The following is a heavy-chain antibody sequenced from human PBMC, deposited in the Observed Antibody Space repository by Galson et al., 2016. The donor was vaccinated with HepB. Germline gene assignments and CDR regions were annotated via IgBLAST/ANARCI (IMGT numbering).Heavy chain of an antibody. V-gene: IGHV4-31*03. D-gene: IGHD1-26*01. Sequence: TLSLTCTVSGVSVSDGGFFWSWIRQPPGKGLEWIGFTYYNENTYFSPSLNSRATMSLDTSKNQFSLRLTSVTAADTAVYYCARQWGHISWFDPWGPGALVTVSS. CDR2: TYYNENT. CDR1: GVSVSDGGFF. CDR3: ARQWGHISWFDP. J-gene: IGHJ5*02.